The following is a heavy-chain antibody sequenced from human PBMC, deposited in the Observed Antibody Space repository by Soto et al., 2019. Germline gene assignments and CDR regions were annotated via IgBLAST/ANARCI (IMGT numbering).Heavy chain of an antibody. J-gene: IGHJ6*02. D-gene: IGHD5-18*01. CDR1: GYTFTSYA. Sequence: QVQLVQSGAEEKKPGASVKVSCKASGYTFTSYAMHWVHQAPGQRLEWMGWINAGNGNTKYSQKFQGRVTITRDTSASTAYMELSSLRSEDTAVYYCAREGYSYEGMDVWGQGTTVTVSS. V-gene: IGHV1-3*05. CDR2: INAGNGNT. CDR3: AREGYSYEGMDV.